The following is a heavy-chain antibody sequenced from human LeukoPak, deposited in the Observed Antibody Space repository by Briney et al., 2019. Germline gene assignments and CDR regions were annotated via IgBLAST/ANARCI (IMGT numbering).Heavy chain of an antibody. CDR3: ARFIVARAFDI. V-gene: IGHV3-21*01. CDR1: GFTFSSYS. CDR2: ISSSSSYI. D-gene: IGHD2-15*01. J-gene: IGHJ3*02. Sequence: GGSLRLFCAASGFTFSSYSMNWVRQAPGKGLEWVSSISSSSSYIYYADSVKGRFTISRDNAKNSLYLQMNSLRAEDTAVYYCARFIVARAFDIWGQGTMVTVSS.